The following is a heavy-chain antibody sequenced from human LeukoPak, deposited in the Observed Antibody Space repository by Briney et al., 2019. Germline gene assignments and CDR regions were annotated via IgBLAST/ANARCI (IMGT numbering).Heavy chain of an antibody. V-gene: IGHV4-34*01. CDR2: INHSGST. J-gene: IGHJ5*02. Sequence: SETLSLTCAVYGGSFSGYYWSWIRQPPGKGLEWIGEINHSGSTNYNPSLKSRVTISVDTSKNQFSLKLSSVTAADTAVYYCARGRNRIVLRYFDWFDPWGQGPLVTVSS. D-gene: IGHD3-9*01. CDR3: ARGRNRIVLRYFDWFDP. CDR1: GGSFSGYY.